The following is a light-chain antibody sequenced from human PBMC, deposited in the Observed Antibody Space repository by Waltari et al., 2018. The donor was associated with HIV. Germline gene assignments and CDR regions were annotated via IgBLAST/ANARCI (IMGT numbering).Light chain of an antibody. J-gene: IGLJ3*02. V-gene: IGLV1-44*01. CDR2: TNN. Sequence: QSVLTKPPSASGTPGQRVTISCSGSSPNIATNTVNWFQQLPGTAPKLLIYTNNQRPSGVPARFSGAKCGTSASPAISGLQSDDGADYDCATWYDSLNGWVLGGGTRLTVL. CDR1: SPNIATNT. CDR3: ATWYDSLNGWV.